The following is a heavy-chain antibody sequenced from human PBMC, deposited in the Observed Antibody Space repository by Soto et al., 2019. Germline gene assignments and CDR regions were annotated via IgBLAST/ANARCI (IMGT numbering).Heavy chain of an antibody. CDR1: GGSISSGDYY. J-gene: IGHJ6*02. Sequence: SETLSLTCTVSGGSISSGDYYWSWIRQPPGKGLEWIGYIYYSGITYYNPSLKSRVTISVDTSKNQFSLKLSSVTAADTAVYYCARVPSRSSGGAYYGMDVWGQGTTVTVSS. V-gene: IGHV4-30-4*01. CDR2: IYYSGIT. D-gene: IGHD6-6*01. CDR3: ARVPSRSSGGAYYGMDV.